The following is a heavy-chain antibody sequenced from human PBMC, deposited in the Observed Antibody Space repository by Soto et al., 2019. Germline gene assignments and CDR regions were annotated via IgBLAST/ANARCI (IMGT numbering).Heavy chain of an antibody. D-gene: IGHD6-13*01. V-gene: IGHV4-39*01. Sequence: SETLSLTCTVSGGSISSSSYYWGWIRQPPGKGLEWIGSIYYSGSTYYNPSLKSRVTISVDTSKNQFSLKLSSVTAADTAVYYCGGGGEKQLALFHHMDVWGKGTTVTVSS. CDR3: GGGGEKQLALFHHMDV. CDR1: GGSISSSSYY. J-gene: IGHJ6*03. CDR2: IYYSGST.